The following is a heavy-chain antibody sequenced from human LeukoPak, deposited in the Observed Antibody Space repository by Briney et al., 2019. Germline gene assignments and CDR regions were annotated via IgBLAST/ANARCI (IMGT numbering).Heavy chain of an antibody. V-gene: IGHV3-7*01. CDR1: EFIFSGYW. CDR2: RKEDGSEK. Sequence: GGSLRLSCEASEFIFSGYWMTWVRQAPGKGLEWVANRKEDGSEKYYVDSVKGRFIISRNNANKSLYLQMNSLRAEDTAVYYCARRSTVTAYDCYYMDLWGKGHTVSVSS. J-gene: IGHJ6*03. D-gene: IGHD4-17*01. CDR3: ARRSTVTAYDCYYMDL.